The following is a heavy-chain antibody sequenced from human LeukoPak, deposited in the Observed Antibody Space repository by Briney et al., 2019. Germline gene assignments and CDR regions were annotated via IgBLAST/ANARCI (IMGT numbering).Heavy chain of an antibody. CDR1: GFTFSSYG. V-gene: IGHV3-33*01. CDR2: IWYDGSNK. J-gene: IGHJ4*02. Sequence: GGSLRLSCAASGFTFSSYGMHWVRQAPGKGLEWVAVIWYDGSNKYYVDSVKGRFTISRDNSKNTLYLQMNSLRAEDTAVYYCARDYDSSGYYYWGQGTLVTVSS. CDR3: ARDYDSSGYYY. D-gene: IGHD3-22*01.